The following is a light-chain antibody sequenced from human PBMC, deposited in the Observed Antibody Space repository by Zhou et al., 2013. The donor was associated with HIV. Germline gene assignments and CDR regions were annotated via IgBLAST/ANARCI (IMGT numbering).Light chain of an antibody. Sequence: EIVLTQSPATLSVSPGERATLSCRASQSVSSNLAWFQQKPGQAPRLLIYGASTRATGIPARFSGNGSGTEFTLTISSLQSEDFAVYYCQQYIDWPPYTFGQGTKLEIK. CDR2: GAS. CDR3: QQYIDWPPYT. CDR1: QSVSSN. V-gene: IGKV3-15*01. J-gene: IGKJ2*01.